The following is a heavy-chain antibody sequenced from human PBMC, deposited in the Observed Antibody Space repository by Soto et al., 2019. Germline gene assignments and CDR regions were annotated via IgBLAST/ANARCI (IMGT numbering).Heavy chain of an antibody. CDR2: IIPILGIA. J-gene: IGHJ4*02. Sequence: QVQLVQSGAEVKKPGSSVKVSCKASGGTFSSYTISWVRQAPGQGLEWMGRIIPILGIANYAQKFQGRVTITADKSASTAYMELSSLRSEDTAVYYCATACSGGSCYELRIDYWGQGTLVTVSS. D-gene: IGHD2-15*01. CDR3: ATACSGGSCYELRIDY. V-gene: IGHV1-69*02. CDR1: GGTFSSYT.